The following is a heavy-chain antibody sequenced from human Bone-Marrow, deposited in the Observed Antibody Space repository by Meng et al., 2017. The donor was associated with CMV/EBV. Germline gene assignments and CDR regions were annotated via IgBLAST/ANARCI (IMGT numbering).Heavy chain of an antibody. J-gene: IGHJ4*02. V-gene: IGHV3-7*01. CDR1: GFTFSSYW. Sequence: GESLKISCAASGFTFSSYWMSWVRQAPGKGLEWVANIKQDGSEKYYEDSVKGRFTISRDNAKNSLYLQMNSLRAEDTAVYYCARVKLGLDYWGQGTLVTVSS. CDR2: IKQDGSEK. D-gene: IGHD6-13*01. CDR3: ARVKLGLDY.